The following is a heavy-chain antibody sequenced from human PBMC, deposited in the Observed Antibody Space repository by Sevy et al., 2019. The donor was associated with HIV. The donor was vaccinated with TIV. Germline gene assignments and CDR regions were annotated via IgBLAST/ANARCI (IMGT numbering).Heavy chain of an antibody. V-gene: IGHV3-7*01. CDR3: ATILPAGVPAEYFQH. CDR1: GLTFSSYW. D-gene: IGHD2-2*01. J-gene: IGHJ1*01. CDR2: INQGGSQE. Sequence: GGSLRLSCAASGLTFSSYWMTWVRQAPGKGLEWMANINQGGSQEYYVDSVKGRLTISRDNAKNSLYLQRNSLRAEDTAVYYCATILPAGVPAEYFQHCGQGTLVTVSS.